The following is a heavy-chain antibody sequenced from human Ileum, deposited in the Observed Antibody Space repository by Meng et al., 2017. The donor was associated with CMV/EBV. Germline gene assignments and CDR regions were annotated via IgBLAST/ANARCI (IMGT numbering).Heavy chain of an antibody. D-gene: IGHD3-3*01. J-gene: IGHJ4*02. Sequence: GESLKISCAASKFIFSSYWMNWVRQAPGKGLEWVATIKQDGGEKYYVDSVKGRFTISRDNAKSSLFLQMTSLRAEDTAVYYCASDSGYDFWSGYYGPLWGQGTLVTVSS. CDR2: IKQDGGEK. V-gene: IGHV3-7*01. CDR1: KFIFSSYW. CDR3: ASDSGYDFWSGYYGPL.